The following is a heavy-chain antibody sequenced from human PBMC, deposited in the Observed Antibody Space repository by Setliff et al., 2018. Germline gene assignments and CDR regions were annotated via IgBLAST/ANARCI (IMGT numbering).Heavy chain of an antibody. D-gene: IGHD5-18*01. J-gene: IGHJ4*02. CDR3: AKVVPLYSYGSLDY. CDR1: GFTFSSYG. CDR2: IRYDGSNK. V-gene: IGHV3-30*02. Sequence: PGGSLRLSCAASGFTFSSYGMHWVRQAPGKGLEWVAFIRYDGSNKYYADSVEGRFTISRDNSNNTLYLQMNSLRAEDTAVYYCAKVVPLYSYGSLDYWGQGTLVTVSS.